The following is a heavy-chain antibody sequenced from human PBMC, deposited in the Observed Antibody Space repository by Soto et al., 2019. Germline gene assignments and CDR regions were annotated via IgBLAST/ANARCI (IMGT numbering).Heavy chain of an antibody. D-gene: IGHD3-16*01. Sequence: QVQLVESGGGLVKPGGSLRVSCAASGFTFSDYYMTWIRQAPGKGLEWVSYISSRSRFIKDADSVKGRFIISRDNAKNSLSLQMNSLRVEATAIYYCARVRSSGYGPGAMDVWGQGTTVTVSS. CDR2: ISSRSRFI. J-gene: IGHJ6*02. CDR3: ARVRSSGYGPGAMDV. CDR1: GFTFSDYY. V-gene: IGHV3-11*06.